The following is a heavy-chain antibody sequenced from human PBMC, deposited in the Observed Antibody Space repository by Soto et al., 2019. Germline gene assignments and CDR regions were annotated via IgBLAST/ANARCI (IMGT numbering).Heavy chain of an antibody. CDR3: MIPYGMDV. CDR1: GYTFTGYY. J-gene: IGHJ6*02. D-gene: IGHD2-8*01. CDR2: INPNSGGT. Sequence: ASVKVSCKASGYTFTGYYMHWVRQAPGQGLEWMGWINPNSGGTNYAQKFQGRVTMTRDTSISTAYMELSRLRSDDTAVIWCMIPYGMDVWGQGTTVTVSS. V-gene: IGHV1-2*02.